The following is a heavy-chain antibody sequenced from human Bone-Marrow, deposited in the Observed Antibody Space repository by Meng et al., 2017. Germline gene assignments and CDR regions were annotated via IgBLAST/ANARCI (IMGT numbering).Heavy chain of an antibody. CDR2: IYPGDSDT. Sequence: GESLKISCKGSGYSFTSYWIGWVRQMPGKGLEWMGIIYPGDSDTRYSPSFQGQVTISADKSISTAYLQWSSLKASDTAMYYCARPYYYDSSGYYGWYYFGYWGQGALVTVSS. CDR1: GYSFTSYW. CDR3: ARPYYYDSSGYYGWYYFGY. J-gene: IGHJ4*02. D-gene: IGHD3-22*01. V-gene: IGHV5-51*01.